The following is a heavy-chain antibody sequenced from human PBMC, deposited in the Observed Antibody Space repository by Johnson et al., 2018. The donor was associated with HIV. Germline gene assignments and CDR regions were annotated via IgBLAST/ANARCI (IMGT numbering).Heavy chain of an antibody. D-gene: IGHD1-26*01. CDR3: ARDRTGGSYPRAFDI. Sequence: QVQLVESGGGVVQPGRSLRLSCAASGFTFSSYAMHWVRQAPGKGLEWVAVISYDGSEKYYADSVKGRFPISRDNSKNTLYLQMNSLRAEDTALYYCARDRTGGSYPRAFDIWGQGTMVTVSS. CDR1: GFTFSSYA. J-gene: IGHJ3*02. CDR2: ISYDGSEK. V-gene: IGHV3-30*04.